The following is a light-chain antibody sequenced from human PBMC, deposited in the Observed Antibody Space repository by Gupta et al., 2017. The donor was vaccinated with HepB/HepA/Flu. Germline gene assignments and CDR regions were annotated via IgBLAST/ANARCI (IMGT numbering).Light chain of an antibody. V-gene: IGKV3-15*01. CDR2: GAS. Sequence: ETVMTQSPATLSVSPGERATLSCRASQSVSSNLAWYQQKPGQAPRLLIYGASTRATGIPARFSGSGSGTEFTLTISSRQSEDFAVYYCQQYNNWPLYTFGQGTKLEIK. CDR1: QSVSSN. J-gene: IGKJ2*01. CDR3: QQYNNWPLYT.